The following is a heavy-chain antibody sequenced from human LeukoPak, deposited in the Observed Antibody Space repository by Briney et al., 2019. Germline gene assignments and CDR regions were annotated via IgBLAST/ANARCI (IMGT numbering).Heavy chain of an antibody. V-gene: IGHV3-21*01. D-gene: IGHD3-22*01. J-gene: IGHJ4*02. Sequence: GGSLRLSCAASGFTFGSYSMNWVRQAPGKGLEWVSSISSSSSYIYYADSVKGRFTISRDNAKNSLYLQMNSLRAEDTAVYYCARDLAGYYYDSSGYYDYWGQGTLVTVSS. CDR1: GFTFGSYS. CDR3: ARDLAGYYYDSSGYYDY. CDR2: ISSSSSYI.